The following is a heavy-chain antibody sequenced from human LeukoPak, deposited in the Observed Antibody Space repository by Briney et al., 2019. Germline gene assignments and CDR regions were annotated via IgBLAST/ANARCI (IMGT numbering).Heavy chain of an antibody. CDR3: ARDKKSGESSEIDY. V-gene: IGHV3-74*03. D-gene: IGHD3-10*01. Sequence: GGSLRLSCAASGFTFSNYWVHWVRQAPGKGLVWVSRINRDGSTTKYADSVKGRLTVSRDSAKNTLNLQMNSLRAEDTAVYYCARDKKSGESSEIDYWGQGTLVTVSS. CDR1: GFTFSNYW. CDR2: INRDGSTT. J-gene: IGHJ4*02.